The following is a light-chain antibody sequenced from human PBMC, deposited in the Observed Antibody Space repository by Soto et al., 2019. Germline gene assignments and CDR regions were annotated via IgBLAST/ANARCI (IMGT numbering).Light chain of an antibody. V-gene: IGKV1-16*01. CDR3: RQYKSYPIT. J-gene: IGKJ5*01. CDR2: AAS. CDR1: QGITSS. Sequence: DIQMTQSPSSLSASVGDRVTISSRASQGITSSLAWFQQKAGKAPKPLILAASSLKSGVPSRFSGSGSGTDFTLSISSLQPEDFATYYCRQYKSYPITFGQGTRLEIK.